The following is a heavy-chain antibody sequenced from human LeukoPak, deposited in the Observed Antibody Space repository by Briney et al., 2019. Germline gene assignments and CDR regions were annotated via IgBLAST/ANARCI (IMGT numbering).Heavy chain of an antibody. Sequence: SSETLSLTCTVSGGSISSSSYSWGWIRQPPGKGLEWIGSNSYSGGAYYNPPLKSRVTISVDRSKQQFSLRVSSVTAADTAVYYCARCFADTALDFWGQGTPVTVSS. CDR2: NSYSGGA. CDR1: GGSISSSSYS. CDR3: ARCFADTALDF. D-gene: IGHD5-18*01. J-gene: IGHJ4*02. V-gene: IGHV4-39*07.